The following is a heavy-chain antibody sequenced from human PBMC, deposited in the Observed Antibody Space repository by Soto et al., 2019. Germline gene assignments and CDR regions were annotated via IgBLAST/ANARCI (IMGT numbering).Heavy chain of an antibody. D-gene: IGHD3-22*01. CDR3: ARQGAYYYDSSGYLDY. J-gene: IGHJ4*02. CDR2: IYYSGST. Sequence: SETLSLTCTVSGGSISSSSYYWGWIRQPPGKGLEWIGSIYYSGSTYYNPSLKSRVTISVDTSKNQFSLKLSSVTAADTAVYYCARQGAYYYDSSGYLDYWGQGTLVTVSS. CDR1: GGSISSSSYY. V-gene: IGHV4-39*01.